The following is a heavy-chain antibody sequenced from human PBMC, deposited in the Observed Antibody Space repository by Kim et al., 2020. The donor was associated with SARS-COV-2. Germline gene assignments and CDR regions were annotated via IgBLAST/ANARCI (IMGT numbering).Heavy chain of an antibody. V-gene: IGHV4-39*01. CDR3: ARHLRSSVTFDY. Sequence: YYNPPRKSRVTISVDTSKNQFSLKLSSVTAADTAVYYCARHLRSSVTFDYWGQGTLVTVSS. J-gene: IGHJ4*02. D-gene: IGHD3-10*01.